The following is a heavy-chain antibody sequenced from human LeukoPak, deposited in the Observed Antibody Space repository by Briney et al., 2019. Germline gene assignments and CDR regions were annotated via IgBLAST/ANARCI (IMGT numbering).Heavy chain of an antibody. V-gene: IGHV4-34*01. CDR3: ARVGFGYSSSWSGY. Sequence: SETLSLTCAVYGGSFSGYYCSWIRQPPGKGLEWIGEINHSGSTNYNPSLKSRVTISVDTSKNQFSLKLSSVTAADTAVYYCARVGFGYSSSWSGYWGQGTLVTVSS. D-gene: IGHD6-13*01. CDR1: GGSFSGYY. J-gene: IGHJ4*02. CDR2: INHSGST.